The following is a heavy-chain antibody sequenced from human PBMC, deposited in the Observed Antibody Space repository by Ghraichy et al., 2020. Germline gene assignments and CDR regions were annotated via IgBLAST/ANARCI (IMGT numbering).Heavy chain of an antibody. D-gene: IGHD5-24*01. J-gene: IGHJ4*02. V-gene: IGHV4-31*03. Sequence: LRLSCTVSGGSISSGGYYWSWIRQHPGKGLEWIGYIYYSGSTYYNPSLKSRVTISVDTSKNQFSLKLSSVTAADTAVYYCARVRGDGYRVGYWGQGTLVTVSS. CDR2: IYYSGST. CDR3: ARVRGDGYRVGY. CDR1: GGSISSGGYY.